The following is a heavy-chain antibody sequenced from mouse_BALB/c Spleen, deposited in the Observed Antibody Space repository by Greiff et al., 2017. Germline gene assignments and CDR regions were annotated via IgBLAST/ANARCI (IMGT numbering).Heavy chain of an antibody. CDR1: GYSITSGYY. D-gene: IGHD2-14*01. J-gene: IGHJ4*01. Sequence: VQLKQSGPGLVKPSQSLSLTCTVTGYSITSGYYWNWIRQFPGNKLEWMGYISYDGSNNYNPSLKNRISITRDTSKNQFFLKLNSVTTEDTATYYCAREDYYRALYAMDYWGQGTSVTVSS. V-gene: IGHV3-6*02. CDR3: AREDYYRALYAMDY. CDR2: ISYDGSN.